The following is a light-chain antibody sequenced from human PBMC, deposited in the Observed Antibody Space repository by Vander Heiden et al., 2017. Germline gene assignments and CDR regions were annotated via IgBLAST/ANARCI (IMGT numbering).Light chain of an antibody. Sequence: DIQMTQSPSSLSASVGDRVTITCRASQGISNYLAWYQQKPGKGPKLLIYAASTLQAGVPSRFSGSGYGKDFTLTISSRQPEDVASYYCQKNNSHLSITFGGGTKVXIK. CDR1: QGISNY. V-gene: IGKV1-27*01. J-gene: IGKJ4*01. CDR3: QKNNSHLSIT. CDR2: AAS.